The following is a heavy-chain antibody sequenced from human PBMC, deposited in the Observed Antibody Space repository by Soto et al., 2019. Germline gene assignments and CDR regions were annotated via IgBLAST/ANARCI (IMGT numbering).Heavy chain of an antibody. CDR2: INHSGST. J-gene: IGHJ4*02. CDR3: ASRPAVVPGEDY. V-gene: IGHV4-34*01. D-gene: IGHD2-15*01. Sequence: PSETLSLTCAVYGGSFSGYYWSWIRQPPGKGLEWIGEINHSGSTNYNPSLKSRVTISVDTSKNQFSLKLSSVTAADTAVYYCASRPAVVPGEDYWGQGTLVTVSS. CDR1: GGSFSGYY.